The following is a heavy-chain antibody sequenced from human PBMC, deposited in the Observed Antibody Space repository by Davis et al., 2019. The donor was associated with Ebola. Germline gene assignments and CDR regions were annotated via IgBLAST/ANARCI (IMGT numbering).Heavy chain of an antibody. CDR2: IIPIFDTA. J-gene: IGHJ5*02. V-gene: IGHV1-69*05. CDR1: GGTFSSYA. D-gene: IGHD3-10*01. Sequence: SVKVSCKASGGTFSSYAISWVRQAPGQGLEWMGGIIPIFDTANYAQKLQGRVTMTTDTSTSTAYMELRSLRSDDTAVYYCARGTLGWFDPWGQGTLVTVSS. CDR3: ARGTLGWFDP.